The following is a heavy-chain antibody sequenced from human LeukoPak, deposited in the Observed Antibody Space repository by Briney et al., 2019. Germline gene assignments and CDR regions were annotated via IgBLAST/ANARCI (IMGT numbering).Heavy chain of an antibody. V-gene: IGHV4-39*07. D-gene: IGHD3-22*01. Sequence: SETLSLTCTVSDGSISSSSYYWGWIRQPPGKGLEWIGNIYYSGSTYYNPSLKSRVTISVDTSKNQFSLKLSSVTAADTAVYYCARSSEGRYYYDSSGYSYYYYYMDVWGKGTTVTISS. J-gene: IGHJ6*03. CDR2: IYYSGST. CDR3: ARSSEGRYYYDSSGYSYYYYYMDV. CDR1: DGSISSSSYY.